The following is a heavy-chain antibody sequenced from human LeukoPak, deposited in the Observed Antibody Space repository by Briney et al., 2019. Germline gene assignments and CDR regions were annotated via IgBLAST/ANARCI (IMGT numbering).Heavy chain of an antibody. CDR3: ARPTYSGSYYWFDY. D-gene: IGHD1-26*01. V-gene: IGHV3-30*03. Sequence: GGSLRLSCAASGFTFSSYGMHWVRQAPGKGLEWLAVISYDGSTKYYADSVKGRFTISRDNSKNTLYLQMNSLRAEDTAVYYCARPTYSGSYYWFDYWGQGTLVTVSS. CDR2: ISYDGSTK. J-gene: IGHJ4*02. CDR1: GFTFSSYG.